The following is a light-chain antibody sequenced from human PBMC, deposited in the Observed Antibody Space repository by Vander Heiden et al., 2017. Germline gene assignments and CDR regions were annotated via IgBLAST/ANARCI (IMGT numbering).Light chain of an antibody. J-gene: IGLJ1*01. V-gene: IGLV1-47*01. CDR2: RNN. CDR1: SSNIGSNY. CDR3: AAWDDSLSALYV. Sequence: QSVLTQPPSPSGTPGQRVPISCSGSSSNIGSNYVYWYQQHPGTAPKLLIYRNNQRPSGVPDRFSGSKSGTSASLAISGLRSEDEADYSCAAWDDSLSALYVFGTGTKVTVL.